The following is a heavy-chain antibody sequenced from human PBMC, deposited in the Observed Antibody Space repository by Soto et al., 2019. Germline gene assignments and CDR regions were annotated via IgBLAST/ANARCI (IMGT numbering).Heavy chain of an antibody. V-gene: IGHV4-34*01. CDR1: GGSFSGYY. D-gene: IGHD4-17*01. CDR2: INHSGST. J-gene: IGHJ4*02. Sequence: SETLSLTCAVYGGSFSGYYWSWIRQPPGKGLEWIGEINHSGSTNYNPSLKSRVTISVDTSKNQFSLKLSSVTAADTAVYYCARQTTVTTSFDYWGQGTLVTVS. CDR3: ARQTTVTTSFDY.